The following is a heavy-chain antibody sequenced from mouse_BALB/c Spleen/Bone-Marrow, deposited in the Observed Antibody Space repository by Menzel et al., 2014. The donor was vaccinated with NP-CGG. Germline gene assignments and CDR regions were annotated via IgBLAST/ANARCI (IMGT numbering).Heavy chain of an antibody. D-gene: IGHD1-1*01. CDR1: GFNIKDTY. J-gene: IGHJ2*01. CDR3: VSYYYGNYFDS. Sequence: VQLQQSGAELVKPGASVKLSCTASGFNIKDTYMHWVKQRPEQGLEWIGRIDPANGNTKYDPKFQGKATITADTSSNTAYLQLSSLTSEDTAVYYCVSYYYGNYFDSWGQGTPLTVSS. V-gene: IGHV14-3*02. CDR2: IDPANGNT.